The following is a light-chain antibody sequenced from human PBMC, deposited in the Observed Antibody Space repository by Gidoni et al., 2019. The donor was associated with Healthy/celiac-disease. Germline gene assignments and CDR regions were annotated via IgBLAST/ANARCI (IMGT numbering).Light chain of an antibody. CDR3: SSYTSRPSVV. Sequence: ITISCTGTSSYVGGYNYVSWYQQHPGKAPKLMIYDVSNRPSGVSNRFSGSKSGNTASLTISGLQAEDEADYYCSSYTSRPSVVCGGGTKLTVL. CDR2: DVS. CDR1: SSYVGGYNY. J-gene: IGLJ2*01. V-gene: IGLV2-14*03.